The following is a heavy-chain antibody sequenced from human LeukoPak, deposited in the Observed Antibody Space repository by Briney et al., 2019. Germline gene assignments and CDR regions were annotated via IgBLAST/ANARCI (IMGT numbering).Heavy chain of an antibody. J-gene: IGHJ4*02. Sequence: PSETLSLTCDVSGVSINTCCYYWTWIRQPPGKGLEWIGYKYYSGSTRYNSSLRSRLTISLDSSKNQFSLRLTSVTAADTAVYYCARGRSYGFDFDSWGPGALVIVSS. CDR3: ARGRSYGFDFDS. CDR1: GVSINTCCYY. CDR2: KYYSGST. V-gene: IGHV4-61*01. D-gene: IGHD5-18*01.